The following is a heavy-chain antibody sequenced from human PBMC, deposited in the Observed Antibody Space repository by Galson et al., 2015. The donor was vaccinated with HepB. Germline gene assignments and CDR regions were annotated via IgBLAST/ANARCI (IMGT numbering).Heavy chain of an antibody. V-gene: IGHV4-38-2*02. D-gene: IGHD2-15*01. Sequence: ETLSLTCAVSGYSISSGYYWGWVRQPPGKGLEWIGNIYHNGNTYYNPSLKSRVTISVDTSKNQFSLTLSSVTAADTAVYYCAREDCSGGGCYQYYYYIDVWGKGTTVTVFS. CDR2: IYHNGNT. CDR3: AREDCSGGGCYQYYYYIDV. J-gene: IGHJ6*03. CDR1: GYSISSGYY.